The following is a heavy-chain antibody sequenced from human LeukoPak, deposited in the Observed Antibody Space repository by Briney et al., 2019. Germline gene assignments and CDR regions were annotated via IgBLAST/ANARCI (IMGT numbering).Heavy chain of an antibody. CDR2: INHSGST. Sequence: SETLSLTCAVYGGSFSGYYWSWIRQPPGKGLEWIGEINHSGSTNYNPSLKSRVTISVDTSKNQFSLKLSSVTAADTAVYYCARGITMIVVPYEVYYFDHWGQGTLVTVSS. V-gene: IGHV4-34*01. CDR3: ARGITMIVVPYEVYYFDH. J-gene: IGHJ4*02. CDR1: GGSFSGYY. D-gene: IGHD3-22*01.